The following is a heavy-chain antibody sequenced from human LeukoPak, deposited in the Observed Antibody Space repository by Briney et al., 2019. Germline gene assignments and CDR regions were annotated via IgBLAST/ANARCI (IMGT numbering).Heavy chain of an antibody. Sequence: SETLSLTCAVYGGSFSGYYWGWIRQPPGKGLEWIGNIYNSGSTYYNPSLKSRVTISVDTSKNQFSLKLSSVTAADTAVYYCARQAYSSNLGWFDPWGQGTLVTVSS. CDR1: GGSFSGYY. J-gene: IGHJ5*02. CDR2: IYNSGST. CDR3: ARQAYSSNLGWFDP. D-gene: IGHD6-13*01. V-gene: IGHV4-34*01.